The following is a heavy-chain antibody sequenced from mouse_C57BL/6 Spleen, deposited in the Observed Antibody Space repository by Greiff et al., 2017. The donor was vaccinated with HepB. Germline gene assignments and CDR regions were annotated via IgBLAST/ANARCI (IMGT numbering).Heavy chain of an antibody. J-gene: IGHJ1*03. CDR1: GYSITSGYY. Sequence: EVQLQESGPGLVKPSQSLSLTCSVTGYSITSGYYWNWIRQFPGNKLEWMGYISYDGSNNYNPSLKNRISITRDTSKNQFFLKLNSVTTEDTATYYCARDRGDLDVWGTGTTVTVSS. CDR2: ISYDGSN. V-gene: IGHV3-6*01. CDR3: ARDRGDLDV. D-gene: IGHD2-13*01.